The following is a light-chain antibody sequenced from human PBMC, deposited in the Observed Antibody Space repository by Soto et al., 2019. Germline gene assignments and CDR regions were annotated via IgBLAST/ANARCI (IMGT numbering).Light chain of an antibody. V-gene: IGLV6-57*04. J-gene: IGLJ2*01. CDR1: SGSIANNY. CDR2: ENN. CDR3: CSYTDIALDVV. Sequence: NFMLTQPHSVSESPGKTLSISCTRSSGSIANNYVQWYQQRPGSAPTTVIYENNQRLSGVPDRFSGSTDGSSNSASLTISGLQTEDEADYYCCSYTDIALDVVFGGGTKVTVL.